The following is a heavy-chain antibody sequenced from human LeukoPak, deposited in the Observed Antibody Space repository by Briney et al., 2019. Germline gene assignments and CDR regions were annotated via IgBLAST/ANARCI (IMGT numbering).Heavy chain of an antibody. CDR2: IIPILGIA. Sequence: GASVKVSCKASGGTFSSYAISWVRQAPGQGLEWMGRIIPILGIANYAQKFQGRVTITADKSTSTAYMELSSLRSGDTAVYYCARGISGSYSDWFDPWGQGTLVTVSS. J-gene: IGHJ5*02. D-gene: IGHD1-26*01. V-gene: IGHV1-69*04. CDR1: GGTFSSYA. CDR3: ARGISGSYSDWFDP.